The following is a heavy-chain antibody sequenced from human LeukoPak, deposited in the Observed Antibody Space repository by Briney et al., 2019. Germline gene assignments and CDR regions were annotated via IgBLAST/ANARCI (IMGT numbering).Heavy chain of an antibody. J-gene: IGHJ5*02. CDR3: ARVLIFFGDGLWFDP. D-gene: IGHD3-10*01. CDR2: IYYSGST. Sequence: SETLSLTCTVSGGSISSSSYYWGWIRQPPGKGLEWIGSIYYSGSTYYNPSLKSRVTISVDTSKNQFSLKLSSVTAADTAVYYCARVLIFFGDGLWFDPWGQGTRVTVSS. V-gene: IGHV4-39*07. CDR1: GGSISSSSYY.